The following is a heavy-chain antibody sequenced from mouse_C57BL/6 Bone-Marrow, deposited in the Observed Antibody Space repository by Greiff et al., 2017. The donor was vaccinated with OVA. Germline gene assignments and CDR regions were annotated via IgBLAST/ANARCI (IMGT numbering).Heavy chain of an antibody. CDR2: IDPENGDT. V-gene: IGHV14-4*01. D-gene: IGHD2-5*01. CDR1: GFNIKDDY. J-gene: IGHJ4*01. CDR3: TTSAYYSNYGYAMDY. Sequence: EVKLVESGAELVRPGASVKLSCTASGFNIKDDYMHWVKQRPEQGLEWIGWIDPENGDTEYASKFQGKATITADTSSNTAYLQLSSLTSEDTAVYYCTTSAYYSNYGYAMDYWGQGTSVTVSS.